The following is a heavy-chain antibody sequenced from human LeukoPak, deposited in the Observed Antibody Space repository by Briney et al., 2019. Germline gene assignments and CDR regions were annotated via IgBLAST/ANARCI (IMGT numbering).Heavy chain of an antibody. V-gene: IGHV4-4*07. D-gene: IGHD6-13*01. CDR1: GGSFSNYY. CDR2: IYHTGDT. Sequence: SETLSLTCSLSGGSFSNYYWHWIRQSAEKGLEWIGHIYHTGDTNDNPSLKSRLTISVDKSRNLFSLRLTSVTAADTAIYYCARGGSKSWYPLMKWGQGTLVTISS. J-gene: IGHJ4*01. CDR3: ARGGSKSWYPLMK.